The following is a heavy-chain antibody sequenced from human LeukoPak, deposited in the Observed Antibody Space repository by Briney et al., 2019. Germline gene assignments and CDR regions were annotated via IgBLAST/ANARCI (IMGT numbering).Heavy chain of an antibody. CDR2: INHSGST. CDR1: GGSFSGYY. CDR3: ARVRRDGYNFRSKNWFDP. J-gene: IGHJ5*02. V-gene: IGHV4-34*01. D-gene: IGHD5-24*01. Sequence: SETLPLTCAVYGGSFSGYYWSWIRQPPGKGLEWIGEINHSGSTNYNPSLKSRVTISVDTSKNQFSLKLSSVTAADTAVYYCARVRRDGYNFRSKNWFDPWGQGTLVTVSS.